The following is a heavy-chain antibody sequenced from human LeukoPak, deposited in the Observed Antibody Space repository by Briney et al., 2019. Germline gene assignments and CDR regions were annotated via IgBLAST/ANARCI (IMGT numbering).Heavy chain of an antibody. CDR3: ASYRYCSGGSCFRV. CDR1: GGSFSGYY. J-gene: IGHJ4*02. D-gene: IGHD2-15*01. Sequence: SETLSLTCAVYGGSFSGYYWSWIRQPPGKGLEWIGEINHSGSTNYNPSLKSRVTISVDTSKNQFSLKLSSVTAADTAVYYRASYRYCSGGSCFRVWGQGTLVTVSS. CDR2: INHSGST. V-gene: IGHV4-34*01.